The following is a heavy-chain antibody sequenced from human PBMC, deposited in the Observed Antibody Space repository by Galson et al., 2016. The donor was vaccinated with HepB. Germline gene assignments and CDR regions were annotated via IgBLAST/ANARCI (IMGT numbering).Heavy chain of an antibody. Sequence: SLRLSCAASGLTFSNYWMTWVRQAPGKGLEWVANIRQDGSEKYYVDSVKGRFTVSTDSAKNSLYLQMNSLRAEDTAVYYCFVPLFDSWGQGALVTVSS. V-gene: IGHV3-7*01. CDR3: FVPLFDS. CDR1: GLTFSNYW. D-gene: IGHD3-10*02. J-gene: IGHJ4*02. CDR2: IRQDGSEK.